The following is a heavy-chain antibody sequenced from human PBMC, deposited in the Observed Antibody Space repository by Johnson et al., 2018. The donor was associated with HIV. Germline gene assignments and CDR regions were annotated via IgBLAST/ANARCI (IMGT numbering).Heavy chain of an antibody. Sequence: EVLLLESGGGLVQPGGSLRLSCAASGFTFSSYAMSWVRQAPGKGLEWVSAISGSGGTTYYADSVKGRFTISRDNSKNTLYLQMNSLRAEDTAVYYCAAPSLGGATFDAFDIWGQGTMVTVSS. D-gene: IGHD1-26*01. CDR3: AAPSLGGATFDAFDI. CDR2: ISGSGGTT. V-gene: IGHV3-23*01. J-gene: IGHJ3*02. CDR1: GFTFSSYA.